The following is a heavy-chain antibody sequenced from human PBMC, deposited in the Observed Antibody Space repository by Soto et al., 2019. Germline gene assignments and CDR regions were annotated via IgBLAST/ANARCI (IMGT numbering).Heavy chain of an antibody. Sequence: GGSLRLSCAASGFTFSAYGMHWVRQAPGKGLEWVAVISYDGSNKYYADSVKGRFTISRDNSKNTLYLQMNSLRAEDTAVYFCAKVTFSGDYYYSYGLDVWGQGTTVTVSS. CDR1: GFTFSAYG. J-gene: IGHJ6*02. CDR2: ISYDGSNK. D-gene: IGHD1-26*01. CDR3: AKVTFSGDYYYSYGLDV. V-gene: IGHV3-30*18.